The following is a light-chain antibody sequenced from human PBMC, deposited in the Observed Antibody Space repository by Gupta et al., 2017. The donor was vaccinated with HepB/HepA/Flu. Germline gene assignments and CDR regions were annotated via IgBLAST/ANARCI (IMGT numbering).Light chain of an antibody. Sequence: ALTQPPSPSGSPRPSVPISSTGTTSDAGDSNYVSWYQHQSGNDHKVMIYEVTKRASGVPDRFSGSKSGNTASLTVSGLQAEDEDDYFCSSHAGGINVFGTGTKVTVL. V-gene: IGLV2-8*01. CDR2: EVT. CDR1: TSDAGDSNY. CDR3: SSHAGGINV. J-gene: IGLJ1*01.